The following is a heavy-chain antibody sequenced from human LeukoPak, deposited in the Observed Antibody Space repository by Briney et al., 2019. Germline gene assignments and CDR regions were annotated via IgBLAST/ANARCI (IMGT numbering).Heavy chain of an antibody. CDR1: GFTFSSFW. V-gene: IGHV3-74*01. D-gene: IGHD3-22*01. CDR2: INSDGSIT. CDR3: ARPYDTRGYFPDY. J-gene: IGHJ4*02. Sequence: GSLRLSCAASGFTFSSFWMHWVRQVPGKGLVWLSRINSDGSITTYVDSVKGRFTISRDNAKNTLYLQMNSLGAEDTAVYYCARPYDTRGYFPDYWGQGTLVTVSS.